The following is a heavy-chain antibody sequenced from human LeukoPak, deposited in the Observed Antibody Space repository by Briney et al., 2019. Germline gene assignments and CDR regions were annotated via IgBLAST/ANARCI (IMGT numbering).Heavy chain of an antibody. D-gene: IGHD3-22*01. J-gene: IGHJ4*02. Sequence: GGFLRLSCAASGFTFRNFAMGWVRQPPGKGLEWVSVISAGDGDNPYYADSVKGRFSISRDNSNYTLHLQMNSLRVEDTAVFYCAKFKGHYYYDSSGFCDNWGQGTLVTVSS. CDR1: GFTFRNFA. CDR3: AKFKGHYYYDSSGFCDN. V-gene: IGHV3-23*01. CDR2: ISAGDGDNP.